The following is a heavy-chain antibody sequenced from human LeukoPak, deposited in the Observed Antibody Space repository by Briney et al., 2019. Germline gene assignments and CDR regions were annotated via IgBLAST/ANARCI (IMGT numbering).Heavy chain of an antibody. CDR3: ASHFSNRRYCSSTSCPPYGMDV. J-gene: IGHJ6*02. CDR2: ITGAADRT. Sequence: GGSLRLSCAASGFSFNIYTMSWVRQAPGKELEWVSVITGAADRTYYADSVRGRFIISRDNAKNTLYLQMNSLRAEDTAVYYCASHFSNRRYCSSTSCPPYGMDVWGQGTTVTVSS. V-gene: IGHV3-23*01. CDR1: GFSFNIYT. D-gene: IGHD2-2*01.